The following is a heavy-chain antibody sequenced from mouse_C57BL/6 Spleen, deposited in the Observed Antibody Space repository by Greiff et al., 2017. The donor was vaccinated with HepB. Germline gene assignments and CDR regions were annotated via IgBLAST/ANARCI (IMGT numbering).Heavy chain of an antibody. V-gene: IGHV1-26*01. J-gene: IGHJ2*01. Sequence: VQLQQSGPELVKPGASVKISCKASGYTFTDYYMNWVKQSHGKSLEWIGDINPNNGGTSYNQKFKGKATLTVDKSSSTAYMELRSLTSEDSAVYYCARWDYHFDYWGQGTTLTVSS. CDR3: ARWDYHFDY. D-gene: IGHD2-4*01. CDR2: INPNNGGT. CDR1: GYTFTDYY.